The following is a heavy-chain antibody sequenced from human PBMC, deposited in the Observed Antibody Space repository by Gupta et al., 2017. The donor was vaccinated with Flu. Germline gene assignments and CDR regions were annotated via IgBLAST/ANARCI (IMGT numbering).Heavy chain of an antibody. J-gene: IGHJ4*02. CDR3: ASGTSGHNSYYFDY. Sequence: YGMHWVRQAPGKGREWVAIIWYDGSNKYYADSVKGRFTISRDNSKNTLYLQMNSLRAEDTAVYYCASGTSGHNSYYFDYWGQGILVTVSS. V-gene: IGHV3-33*01. D-gene: IGHD3-3*01. CDR1: YG. CDR2: IWYDGSNK.